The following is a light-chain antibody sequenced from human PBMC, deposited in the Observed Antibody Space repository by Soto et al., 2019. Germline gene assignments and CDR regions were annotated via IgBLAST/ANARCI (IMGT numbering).Light chain of an antibody. V-gene: IGKV1-6*01. CDR3: LQDYIYPYT. Sequence: AIQMTQSPSSLSASVGDRVTITCRASQGFRNDLSWYQQKPGKAPKLLIYGASSLQSGVPPRFSGSGSGTDFTLTISSLQPEDFATYYCLQDYIYPYTFGQGTKLEIK. CDR1: QGFRND. J-gene: IGKJ2*01. CDR2: GAS.